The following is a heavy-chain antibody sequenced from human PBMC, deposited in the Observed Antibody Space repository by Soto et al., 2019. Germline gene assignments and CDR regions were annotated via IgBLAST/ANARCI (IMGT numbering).Heavy chain of an antibody. D-gene: IGHD4-17*01. CDR3: AFQIFDYGDYFDD. J-gene: IGHJ4*02. CDR1: GFTFSSYA. Sequence: GGSLRLSCAASGFTFSSYAMSWFRQAPGKGLEWVSAISGSGGSTYYAESVKGRFTISRDNSKNTLYLQMNSLRAEDTAVYYCAFQIFDYGDYFDDWGQGTLVTVSS. CDR2: ISGSGGST. V-gene: IGHV3-23*01.